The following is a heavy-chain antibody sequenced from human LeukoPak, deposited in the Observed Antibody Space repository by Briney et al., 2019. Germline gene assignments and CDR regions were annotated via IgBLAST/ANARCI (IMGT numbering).Heavy chain of an antibody. J-gene: IGHJ4*02. Sequence: GGSLRLSCAASGFTLRSYWMHWVRQAPGKGLVWVSRINSDGSSISYADSVKGRFTFSRDNAKKTLYLQMNSLRAEDTAVYYCARGLINSGATNFDLWGQGTLVTVSS. CDR2: INSDGSSI. D-gene: IGHD4-23*01. CDR1: GFTLRSYW. CDR3: ARGLINSGATNFDL. V-gene: IGHV3-74*01.